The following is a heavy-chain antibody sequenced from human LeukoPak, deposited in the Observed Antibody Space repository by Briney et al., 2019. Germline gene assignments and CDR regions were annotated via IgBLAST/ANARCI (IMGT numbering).Heavy chain of an antibody. J-gene: IGHJ3*02. CDR3: ARIVDPERPGERTGAFDI. D-gene: IGHD5-12*01. CDR1: GGSISTYY. V-gene: IGHV4-59*12. CDR2: IYHSGST. Sequence: YPSETLSLTCTLSGGSISTYYWSWIRQPPGKGLEWIGYIYHSGSTNYNPSLKSRVTMSVDTSKNQFSLKLSSVTAADTAVYYCARIVDPERPGERTGAFDIWGQGTMVTVSS.